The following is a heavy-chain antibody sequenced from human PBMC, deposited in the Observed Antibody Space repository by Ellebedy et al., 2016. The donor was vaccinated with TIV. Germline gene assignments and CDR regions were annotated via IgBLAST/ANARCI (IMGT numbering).Heavy chain of an antibody. J-gene: IGHJ4*02. CDR1: GFTLSGYW. D-gene: IGHD3-9*01. V-gene: IGHV3-74*01. CDR2: INTDGSST. CDR3: ARESVRYFDWDY. Sequence: GESLKISCVASGFTLSGYWMHWVCQVPGKGLVWLARINTDGSSTSYADSVEGRFTISRDNAKKTLYLEMSGLRSDDTAVYYCARESVRYFDWDYWGQGTLVAV.